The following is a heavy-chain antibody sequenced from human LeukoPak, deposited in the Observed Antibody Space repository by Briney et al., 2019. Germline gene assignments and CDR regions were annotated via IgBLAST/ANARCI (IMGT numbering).Heavy chain of an antibody. CDR2: IDPEDGET. V-gene: IGHV1-69-2*01. Sequence: ASVKVSCKDPGYMFADYHIHWVRQAPGKGLEWMGLIDPEDGETIYAEMFQGRLTITADTSTDTAYMELNSLRSEDTAVYYCASDRGTFDYWGQGTLVIVSS. CDR3: ASDRGTFDY. J-gene: IGHJ4*02. CDR1: GYMFADYH. D-gene: IGHD3-10*01.